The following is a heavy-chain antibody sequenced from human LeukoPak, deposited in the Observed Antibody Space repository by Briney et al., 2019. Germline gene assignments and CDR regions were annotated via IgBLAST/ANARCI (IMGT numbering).Heavy chain of an antibody. Sequence: WVRHXPGKGXVWXSRINSDGSSTSYADSVKGRFTISRDNAKNTLYLQLNSLRAEDTAVYYCARGPGYNPYYFDYWGQGTLVTVSS. J-gene: IGHJ4*02. CDR2: INSDGSST. CDR3: ARGPGYNPYYFDY. V-gene: IGHV3-74*01. D-gene: IGHD5-24*01.